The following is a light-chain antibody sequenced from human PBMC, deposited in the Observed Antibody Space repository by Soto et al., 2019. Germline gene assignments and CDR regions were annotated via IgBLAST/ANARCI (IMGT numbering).Light chain of an antibody. Sequence: DIVMTQSPDSLAVSLGERATINCKASQSIFYSSKNKNYLAWYQQKPGQPPKLLIYWASTRESGVPDRFSGSGSGTDFTLTISSLQAEDVAVYYCQQYYSTPPITFGQGTRLEI. J-gene: IGKJ5*01. V-gene: IGKV4-1*01. CDR1: QSIFYSSKNKNY. CDR2: WAS. CDR3: QQYYSTPPIT.